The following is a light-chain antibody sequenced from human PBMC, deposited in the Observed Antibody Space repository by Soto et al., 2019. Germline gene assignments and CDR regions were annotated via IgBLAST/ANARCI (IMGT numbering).Light chain of an antibody. V-gene: IGKV3-15*01. J-gene: IGKJ4*01. Sequence: ERVMTQSPATLSVSPGERVTLSCRASQSVSSNLAWYQQKPGQAPRLLIYAASTRATGIPARFSGSGSGTEFTLTISSLQSEDFAVYYCQQYNNWPLTFAGGTKVEIK. CDR2: AAS. CDR3: QQYNNWPLT. CDR1: QSVSSN.